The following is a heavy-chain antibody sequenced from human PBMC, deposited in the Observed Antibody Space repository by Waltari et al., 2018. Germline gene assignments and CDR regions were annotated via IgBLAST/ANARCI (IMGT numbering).Heavy chain of an antibody. J-gene: IGHJ5*02. V-gene: IGHV4-34*01. Sequence: QVQLQQWGAGLLKPSETLSLTCVVAGGSFSGYYWCWIRQPPGKGLEWIGEINHSGRTNYNPSLKSRVTISIDTSKIQFSLKLRSVTVADTAVYYCARHTSTNYYILPLPWGQGTLVTVSS. CDR3: ARHTSTNYYILPLP. CDR1: GGSFSGYY. D-gene: IGHD1-26*01. CDR2: INHSGRT.